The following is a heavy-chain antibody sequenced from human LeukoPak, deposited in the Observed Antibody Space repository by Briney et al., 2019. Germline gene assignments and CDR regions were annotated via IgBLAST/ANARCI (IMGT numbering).Heavy chain of an antibody. CDR2: IYYSGST. J-gene: IGHJ4*02. D-gene: IGHD1-7*01. Sequence: SETLSLTCTVSGGSISSSSYYWGWIRQPPGKGLEWIGSIYYSGSTYYNPSLKSRVTISVDTSKNQFSLKLSSVTAADTAVYYCARHGYFGRNYYFDYWGQGTLVPVSS. V-gene: IGHV4-39*01. CDR3: ARHGYFGRNYYFDY. CDR1: GGSISSSSYY.